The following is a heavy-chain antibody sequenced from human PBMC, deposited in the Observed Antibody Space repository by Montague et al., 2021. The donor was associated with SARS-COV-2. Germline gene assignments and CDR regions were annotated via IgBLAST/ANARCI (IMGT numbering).Heavy chain of an antibody. Sequence: SETLSLTCTVSGGSISSNCWSWIRQPPAKGLELIWYIYYSCSTNYNPSLTSRVTISVDTSKKQFSLQLSPVSAADTAEYYCASTRGYDPLFDYWGQGTLVTVSS. J-gene: IGHJ4*02. V-gene: IGHV4-59*01. D-gene: IGHD5-12*01. CDR1: GGSISSNC. CDR2: IYYSCST. CDR3: ASTRGYDPLFDY.